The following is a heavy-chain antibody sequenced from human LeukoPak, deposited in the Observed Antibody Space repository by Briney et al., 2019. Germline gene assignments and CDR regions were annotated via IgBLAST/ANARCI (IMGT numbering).Heavy chain of an antibody. CDR3: AKHFEGN. Sequence: GSLRLSCAASGFTFSNYAMSRVRQAPGKGPEWVSTIRASGDYTYYADSVKGRFTMSRDNSKNTLHLQMNRLRAEDTAVYYCAKHFEGNWGQGTLVTVSS. CDR2: IRASGDYT. V-gene: IGHV3-23*01. D-gene: IGHD3-3*02. CDR1: GFTFSNYA. J-gene: IGHJ4*02.